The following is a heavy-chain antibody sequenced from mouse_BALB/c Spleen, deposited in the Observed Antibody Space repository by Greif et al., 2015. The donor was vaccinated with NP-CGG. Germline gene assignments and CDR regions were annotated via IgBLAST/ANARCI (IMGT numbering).Heavy chain of an antibody. CDR3: ARYCYGYGYFDY. V-gene: IGHV1S41*01. Sequence: DLVKPGASVKLSCKASGYTFTSYWINWIKQRPGQGLEWIGRIAPGSGSTYYNEMFKGKATLTVDTSSSAACIQLSSMSSEDSAVYFCARYCYGYGYFDYWGQGTTLTVSS. CDR2: IAPGSGST. CDR1: GYTFTSYW. J-gene: IGHJ2*01. D-gene: IGHD1-2*01.